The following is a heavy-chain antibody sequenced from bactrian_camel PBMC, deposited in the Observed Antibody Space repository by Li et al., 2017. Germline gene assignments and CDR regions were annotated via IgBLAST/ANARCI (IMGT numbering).Heavy chain of an antibody. CDR2: ISSDGRNV. CDR1: GFLFSTEG. V-gene: IGHV3S6*01. Sequence: VQLVESGGGLVQSGGSLSLSCAASGFLFSTEGMSWVRQAPGKELEWVSGISSDGRNVHYGDFVKGRFTTSRDNAKKMHFLQLDSLKSEDTAMYYCGCGISWRGHNYWGQGTQVTVS. D-gene: IGHD2*01. J-gene: IGHJ4*01. CDR3: GCGISWRGHNY.